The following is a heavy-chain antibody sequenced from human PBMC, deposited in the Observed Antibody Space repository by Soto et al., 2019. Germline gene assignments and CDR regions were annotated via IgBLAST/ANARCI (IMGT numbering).Heavy chain of an antibody. Sequence: GASVKVSCKASGYTFTSYGISWVRQAPGQGLEWMGWISAYNGNTNYAQKLQGRVTITADESTSTAYMELSSLRSEDTAVYYCARLSYCGGDCYFPSNWFDPWGQGTLVTVSS. V-gene: IGHV1-18*01. CDR1: GYTFTSYG. J-gene: IGHJ5*02. CDR2: ISAYNGNT. CDR3: ARLSYCGGDCYFPSNWFDP. D-gene: IGHD2-21*02.